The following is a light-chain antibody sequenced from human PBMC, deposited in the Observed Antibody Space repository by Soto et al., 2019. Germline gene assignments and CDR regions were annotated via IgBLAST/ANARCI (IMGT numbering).Light chain of an antibody. Sequence: EIVLTQSPGTLSLSPGERATLSCRASQSVSSSYLAWYQQKPGQAPRLLIYGASTRATGIPARFSGSGSGTDFTLTISRLEPEDFAVYYCQQHGSSPITFGQGTRLEIK. V-gene: IGKV3-20*01. J-gene: IGKJ5*01. CDR1: QSVSSSY. CDR2: GAS. CDR3: QQHGSSPIT.